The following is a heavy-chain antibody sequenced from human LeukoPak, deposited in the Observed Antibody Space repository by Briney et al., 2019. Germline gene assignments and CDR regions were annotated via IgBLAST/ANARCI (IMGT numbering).Heavy chain of an antibody. J-gene: IGHJ4*02. CDR1: GYTFTGYY. Sequence: ASVKVSCKASGYTFTGYYMHWLRQAPGQGLEWMGWINPNSGGTNYAQKFQGRVTMTRDTSISTAYMELSRLRSDDTAVYYCATPGGLDSNYIFDYWGQGALVTVSS. CDR3: ATPGGLDSNYIFDY. CDR2: INPNSGGT. D-gene: IGHD4-11*01. V-gene: IGHV1-2*02.